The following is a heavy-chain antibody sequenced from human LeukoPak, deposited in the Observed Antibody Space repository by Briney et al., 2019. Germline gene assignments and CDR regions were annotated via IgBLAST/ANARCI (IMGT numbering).Heavy chain of an antibody. V-gene: IGHV3-7*01. CDR1: GFTLSNSW. CDR3: AGGYCSSTSCFDY. J-gene: IGHJ4*02. D-gene: IGHD2-2*01. Sequence: PGGSLRLSCAASGFTLSNSWMSWVRQAPGKGLEWVASIKQDGSGQYYVDSVKGRFTISKDNAKNSLYLQMNSLRAEDTAVYYCAGGYCSSTSCFDYWGQGTLVTVSS. CDR2: IKQDGSGQ.